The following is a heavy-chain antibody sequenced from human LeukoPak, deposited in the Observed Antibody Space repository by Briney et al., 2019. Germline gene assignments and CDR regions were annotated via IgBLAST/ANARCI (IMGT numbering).Heavy chain of an antibody. CDR3: ARDYSGYSYEY. J-gene: IGHJ4*02. V-gene: IGHV3-53*01. CDR1: GFTVSSNY. Sequence: GGSLRLSCAASGFTVSSNYTSWVRQAPGKGLEWVSVIYSGGSTYYADSVKGRFTISRDNSKNTLYLQMNSLRAEDTAVYYCARDYSGYSYEYWGQGTLVTVSS. D-gene: IGHD5-18*01. CDR2: IYSGGST.